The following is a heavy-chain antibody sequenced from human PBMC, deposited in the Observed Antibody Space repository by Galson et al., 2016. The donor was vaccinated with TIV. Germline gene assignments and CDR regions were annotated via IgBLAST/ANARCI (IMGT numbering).Heavy chain of an antibody. J-gene: IGHJ4*02. CDR3: ANFAANY. Sequence: SLRLSCAASGFTFSDYWMHWVRRAPGRGLEWLANIKQDGSVTFHAGAVKGRFAISRDNASNSLYLQMDSLRVDDTAVYYCANFAANYWGRGTLVTVSS. D-gene: IGHD3-9*01. V-gene: IGHV3-7*01. CDR2: IKQDGSVT. CDR1: GFTFSDYW.